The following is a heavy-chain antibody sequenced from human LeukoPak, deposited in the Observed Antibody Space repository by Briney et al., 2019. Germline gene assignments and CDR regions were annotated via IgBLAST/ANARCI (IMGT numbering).Heavy chain of an antibody. CDR2: IYSSGST. CDR3: ARGPTLTTDY. Sequence: SETLSLTCTVSGGSVSSYYYHWDWLRQPPGKRLEWIGYIYSSGSTNYNPSLKSRVTMSLDTSKNQFSPHLSSVTAADTAVYYCARGPTLTTDYWGQGTLVTVSS. V-gene: IGHV4-61*01. D-gene: IGHD4-11*01. CDR1: GGSVSSYYYH. J-gene: IGHJ4*02.